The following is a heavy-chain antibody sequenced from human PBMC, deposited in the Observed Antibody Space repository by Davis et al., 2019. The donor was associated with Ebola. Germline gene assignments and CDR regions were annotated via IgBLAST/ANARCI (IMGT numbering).Heavy chain of an antibody. CDR2: IYTYDRT. CDR1: EFTVSSHD. CDR3: ARVENYSIVLMVYAIYYFDY. V-gene: IGHV3-53*01. D-gene: IGHD2-8*01. J-gene: IGHJ4*02. Sequence: GESLKISCAASEFTVSSHDMTWVRQAPGKGLEWVSVIYTYDRTYYADSVKGRFTISRDNSKNTLYLQMDSLRAEDTAVYYCARVENYSIVLMVYAIYYFDYWGQGTLVTVSS.